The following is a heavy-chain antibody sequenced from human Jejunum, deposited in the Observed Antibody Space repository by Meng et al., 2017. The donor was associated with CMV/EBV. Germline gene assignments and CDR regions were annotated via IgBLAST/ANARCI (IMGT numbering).Heavy chain of an antibody. CDR2: IKTDGSAK. CDR3: AKWVVPPGMGYGLDV. CDR1: FTFSDYW. J-gene: IGHJ6*04. V-gene: IGHV3-7*01. Sequence: FTFSDYWMSWGRQAPGKGLEWVANIKTDGSAKYSADSVRGRFTISRDNAKQSLYLQMSSLRDEDTAVYYCAKWVVPPGMGYGLDVWGKGTAVTVSS. D-gene: IGHD2-2*01.